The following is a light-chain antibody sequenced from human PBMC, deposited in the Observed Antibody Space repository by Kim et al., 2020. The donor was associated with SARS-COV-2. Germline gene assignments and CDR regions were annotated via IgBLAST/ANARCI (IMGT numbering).Light chain of an antibody. CDR1: RHRMDY. CDR3: NSRDSSGNHWV. Sequence: ALGQTVRITCKGDRHRMDYASGYQQKPGQAPVLVIYGKNNRPSGIPDRFSGSSSGNTASLTITGAQAEDEADYYCNSRDSSGNHWVFGGGTKLTVL. V-gene: IGLV3-19*01. J-gene: IGLJ3*02. CDR2: GKN.